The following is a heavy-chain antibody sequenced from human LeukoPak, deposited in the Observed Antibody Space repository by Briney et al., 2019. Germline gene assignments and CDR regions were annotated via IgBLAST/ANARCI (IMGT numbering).Heavy chain of an antibody. CDR1: GFSFNNFG. CDR2: ISGTGGST. D-gene: IGHD4-17*01. J-gene: IGHJ3*02. Sequence: GGSLRLSCVASGFSFNNFGMSWVRQAPGKGLEWVSSISGTGGSTRYADSVKGRFTISRDNSKNTLYLQMNSLRAEDTAVYYCARATTVTRDAFDIWGQGTMVTVSS. CDR3: ARATTVTRDAFDI. V-gene: IGHV3-23*01.